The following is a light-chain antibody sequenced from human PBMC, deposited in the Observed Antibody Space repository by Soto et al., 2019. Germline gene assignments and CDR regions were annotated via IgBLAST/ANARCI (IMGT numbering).Light chain of an antibody. CDR2: GAS. Sequence: EIVLTQSPGTLSLSPGEGATLACRASQSISSTFLAWYQHKPGQAPRLLIYGASRRATGIPDRFSGSGSGTDFTLTSSRLEPEDFAVYYCQQYESSWTFGQGTKVEMK. J-gene: IGKJ1*01. CDR1: QSISSTF. CDR3: QQYESSWT. V-gene: IGKV3-20*01.